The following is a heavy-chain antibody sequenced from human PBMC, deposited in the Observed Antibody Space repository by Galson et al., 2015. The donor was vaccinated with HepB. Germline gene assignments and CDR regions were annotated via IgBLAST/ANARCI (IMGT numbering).Heavy chain of an antibody. Sequence: TLSLTCTVSGGSISSGGYYWSWIRQHPGKGLEWIGYIYYSGSTYYNPSLKSRVTISVDTSKNQFSLKLSSVTAADTAVYYCARAALMVYAHDMTDRKYYFDYWGQGTLVTVSS. CDR1: GGSISSGGYY. CDR2: IYYSGST. V-gene: IGHV4-31*03. J-gene: IGHJ4*02. D-gene: IGHD2-8*01. CDR3: ARAALMVYAHDMTDRKYYFDY.